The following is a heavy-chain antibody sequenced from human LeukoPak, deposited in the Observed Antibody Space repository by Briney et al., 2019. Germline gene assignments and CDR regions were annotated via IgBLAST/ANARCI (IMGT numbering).Heavy chain of an antibody. CDR1: GGSISSSNW. D-gene: IGHD3-10*01. V-gene: IGHV4-4*02. CDR2: INHSGST. CDR3: ARQLFYYGSGSYYGY. Sequence: SETLSLTCAVSGGSISSSNWWSWVRQPPGKGLEWIGEINHSGSTNYNPSLKSRVTISVDTSKNQFSLKLSSVTAADTAVYYCARQLFYYGSGSYYGYWGQGTLVTVSS. J-gene: IGHJ4*02.